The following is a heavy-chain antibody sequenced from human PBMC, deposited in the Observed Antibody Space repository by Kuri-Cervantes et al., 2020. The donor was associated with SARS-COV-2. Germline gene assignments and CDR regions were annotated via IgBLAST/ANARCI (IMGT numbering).Heavy chain of an antibody. CDR2: FDPQSDEK. J-gene: IGHJ5*02. V-gene: IGHV1-24*01. CDR1: GHTLTELP. Sequence: ASVKVSCKVSGHTLTELPMHWVRQAPGKGLEWMGSFDPQSDEKIYAQKFEGRVTMTEDTSTDTAYLELSSLRSEDTAVYYCARGPAITIFGVLRGRENWFDPWGQGTLVTVSS. D-gene: IGHD3-3*01. CDR3: ARGPAITIFGVLRGRENWFDP.